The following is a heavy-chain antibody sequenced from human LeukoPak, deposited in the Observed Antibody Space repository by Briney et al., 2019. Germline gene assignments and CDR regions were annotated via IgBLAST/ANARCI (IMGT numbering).Heavy chain of an antibody. Sequence: PGGSLRLSCAASRFTLSYYGMHWVRQAPGKGLEWVAAISYDGNDQYFTDSVKGRFTMSRDNSKNTVNLEMNSLRAEDTAIYYCAKDYEDTAGAGLDFWGQGTLVTVSS. D-gene: IGHD5-18*01. CDR1: RFTLSYYG. CDR2: ISYDGNDQ. V-gene: IGHV3-30*18. J-gene: IGHJ4*02. CDR3: AKDYEDTAGAGLDF.